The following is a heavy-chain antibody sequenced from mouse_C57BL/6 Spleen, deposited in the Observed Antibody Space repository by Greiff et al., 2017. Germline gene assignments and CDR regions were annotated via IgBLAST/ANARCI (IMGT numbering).Heavy chain of an antibody. CDR1: GYTFTSYW. CDR3: ARSDYGNYDWYFDV. Sequence: QVQLKQPGAELVRPGSSVKLSCKASGYTFTSYWMHWVKQRPIQGLEWIGNIDPSDSETHYNQKFKDKATLTVDKSSSTAYMQLSSLTSEDSAVYYCARSDYGNYDWYFDVWGTGTTVTVSS. V-gene: IGHV1-52*01. J-gene: IGHJ1*03. D-gene: IGHD2-1*01. CDR2: IDPSDSET.